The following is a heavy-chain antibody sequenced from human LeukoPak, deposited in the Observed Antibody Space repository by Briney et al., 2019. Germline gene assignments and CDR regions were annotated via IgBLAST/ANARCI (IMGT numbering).Heavy chain of an antibody. CDR3: ARGNSYDFWSGYDYYYYYMDV. D-gene: IGHD3-3*01. J-gene: IGHJ6*03. CDR2: MNPNSGNT. V-gene: IGHV1-8*03. Sequence: ASVKVPCKASGYTFTSYGISWVRQATGQGLEWMGWMNPNSGNTGYAQKFQGRVTITRNTSISTAYMELSSLRSEDTAVYYCARGNSYDFWSGYDYYYYYMDVWGKGTTVTVSS. CDR1: GYTFTSYG.